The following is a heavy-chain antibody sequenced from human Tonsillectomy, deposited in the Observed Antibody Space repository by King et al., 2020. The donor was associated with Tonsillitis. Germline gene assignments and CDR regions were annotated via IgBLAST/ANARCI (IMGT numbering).Heavy chain of an antibody. D-gene: IGHD6-19*01. J-gene: IGHJ3*02. Sequence: QLQESGPGLVKPSETLSLTCTVSGGSISSSSYYWGWIRQPPGKGLEWIGSIYYSGSTYYNPSLKSRVTISVDTSKNQFSLKLSSVTAADTAVYYCARHRAGAGWGSDAFDIWGQGTMVTVSS. V-gene: IGHV4-39*01. CDR2: IYYSGST. CDR1: GGSISSSSYY. CDR3: ARHRAGAGWGSDAFDI.